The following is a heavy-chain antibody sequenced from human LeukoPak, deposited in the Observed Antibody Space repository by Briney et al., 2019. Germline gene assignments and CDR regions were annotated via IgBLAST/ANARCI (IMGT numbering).Heavy chain of an antibody. V-gene: IGHV3-48*03. CDR2: TSSSSSYI. CDR3: ARVTRYCSGGSCSENDY. Sequence: QPGGSLRLSCAASGFTFSSYEMNWVRQAPGKGLEWVSSTSSSSSYIYYADSVKGRFTISRDNAKNSLYLQMNSLRAEDTAVYYCARVTRYCSGGSCSENDYWGQGTLVTVSS. J-gene: IGHJ4*02. CDR1: GFTFSSYE. D-gene: IGHD2-15*01.